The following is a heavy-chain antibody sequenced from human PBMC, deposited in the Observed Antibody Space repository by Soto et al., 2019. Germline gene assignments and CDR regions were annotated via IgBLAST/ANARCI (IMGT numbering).Heavy chain of an antibody. CDR2: IIPIFGTA. CDR3: ARGRGYSYGFYYYYYGMDV. J-gene: IGHJ6*02. CDR1: GGTFSSYA. D-gene: IGHD5-18*01. Sequence: SVKVSCKASGGTFSSYAISWVRQAPGQGLECMRGIIPIFGTANYAQKFQGRVTITADKSTSTAYMELSSMRSEDTAVYYCARGRGYSYGFYYYYYGMDVWGQGTTVTVSS. V-gene: IGHV1-69*06.